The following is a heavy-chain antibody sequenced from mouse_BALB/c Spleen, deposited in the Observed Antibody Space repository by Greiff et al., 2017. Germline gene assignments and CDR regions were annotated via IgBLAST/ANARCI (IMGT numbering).Heavy chain of an antibody. CDR1: GYTFTSYW. D-gene: IGHD2-14*01. J-gene: IGHJ4*01. V-gene: IGHV1-5*01. CDR2: IYPGNSDT. CDR3: TRERNRYDVYAMDY. Sequence: EVQLQQSGTVLARPGASVKMSCKASGYTFTSYWMHWVKQRPGQGLEWIGAIYPGNSDTSYNQKFKGKAKLTAVTSTSTAYMELSSLTNEDSAVYYCTRERNRYDVYAMDYWGQGTSVTVSS.